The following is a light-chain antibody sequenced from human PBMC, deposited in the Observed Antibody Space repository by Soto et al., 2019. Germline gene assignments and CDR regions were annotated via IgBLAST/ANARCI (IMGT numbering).Light chain of an antibody. CDR1: QSVSRY. J-gene: IGKJ4*01. CDR2: DAS. Sequence: EIVLTQSPATLSLSPGERATLSCRASQSVSRYLAWYQQKPGQAPRLLIYDASNRTTGIPARFSGSGSGTDFTLTISRQEPEDFAVYCCQQRSDWGTFGGGTKVEIK. V-gene: IGKV3-11*01. CDR3: QQRSDWGT.